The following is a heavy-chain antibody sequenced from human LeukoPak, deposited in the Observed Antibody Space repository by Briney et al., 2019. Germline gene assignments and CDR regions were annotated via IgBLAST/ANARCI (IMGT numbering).Heavy chain of an antibody. CDR3: AREWAGYGSGSYYYY. V-gene: IGHV1-69*13. Sequence: ASVKVSCKASGGTFSSYAISWVRQAPGQGLEWMGGIIPLFGTANYAQKFLGRVIITADESTSTTHMYLCSLKSEDTAVYYCAREWAGYGSGSYYYYWGQGTLVTVSS. CDR2: IIPLFGTA. CDR1: GGTFSSYA. D-gene: IGHD3-10*01. J-gene: IGHJ4*02.